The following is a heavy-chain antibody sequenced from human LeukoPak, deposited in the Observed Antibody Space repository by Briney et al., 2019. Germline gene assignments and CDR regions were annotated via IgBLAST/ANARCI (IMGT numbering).Heavy chain of an antibody. CDR2: ISSSGSTI. Sequence: GGSLRLSCATSGLTFSSYEMYWVRQAPGKGLEWVSYISSSGSTIYYAGSVKGRFTMSRDNAKNSVYLQMNSLRAEDTAVYYCARDNTMARGVKFDYWGQGTLVTVSS. V-gene: IGHV3-48*03. CDR1: GLTFSSYE. CDR3: ARDNTMARGVKFDY. J-gene: IGHJ4*02. D-gene: IGHD3-10*01.